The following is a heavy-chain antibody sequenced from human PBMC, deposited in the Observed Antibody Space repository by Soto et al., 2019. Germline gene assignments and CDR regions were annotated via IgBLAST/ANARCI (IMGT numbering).Heavy chain of an antibody. CDR1: GFTVSNAW. V-gene: IGHV3-15*07. CDR3: TTSSGWHFDY. D-gene: IGHD6-19*01. CDR2: IKSKTDGGTT. Sequence: EVQLVESGGGLVKPGGSLRLSCAAPGFTVSNAWMNWVRQAPGKGLEWVGRIKSKTDGGTTDYAAPVKGSFTISRDDSKSTLYLQMNSLKTEDTAVYFCTTSSGWHFDYWGQGTLVTVSS. J-gene: IGHJ4*02.